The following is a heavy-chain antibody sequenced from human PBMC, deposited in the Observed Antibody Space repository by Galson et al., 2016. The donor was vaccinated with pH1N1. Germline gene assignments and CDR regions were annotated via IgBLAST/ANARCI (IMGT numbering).Heavy chain of an antibody. CDR1: GFTFSSYW. CDR3: VKQIGGGDCY. J-gene: IGHJ4*02. Sequence: SLRLSCAASGFTFSSYWMSWVRQAPGKGLEWVANIKQDGSEKHYVDSVKGRFTISRDNAKNSLYLQMNNLRAEDTAVYYCVKQIGGGDCYWGQGTLVTVSS. CDR2: IKQDGSEK. D-gene: IGHD2-21*01. V-gene: IGHV3-7*03.